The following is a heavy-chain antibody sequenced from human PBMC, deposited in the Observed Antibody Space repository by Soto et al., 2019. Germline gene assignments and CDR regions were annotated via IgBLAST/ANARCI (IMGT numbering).Heavy chain of an antibody. D-gene: IGHD4-17*01. CDR2: ISGIGIST. J-gene: IGHJ4*02. CDR1: GFAFSGYA. V-gene: IGHV3-23*01. CDR3: AKSYYGDYEHRLRFAN. Sequence: EVQLLESGGGLVQPGGSLRLFCAASGFAFSGYALNWVRQAPGKGLEWVSIISGIGISTKYSDSVKGRYTISRDNSRDTVHSQMNSLRAEDTAVYYCAKSYYGDYEHRLRFANWGQGTLVTVSS.